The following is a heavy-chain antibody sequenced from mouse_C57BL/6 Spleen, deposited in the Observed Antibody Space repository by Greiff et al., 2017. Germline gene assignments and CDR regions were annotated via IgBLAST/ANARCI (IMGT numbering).Heavy chain of an antibody. Sequence: VQLQQPGTELVKPGASVKLSCKASGYTFTSYWMHWVKQRPGQGLEWIGNINPSNGGTNYNEKFKSKATLTVDKSSSTAYMQLTSLPSEDSAVYYCARDTAITSVPSYFDVWGTGTTVTVSS. J-gene: IGHJ1*03. CDR3: ARDTAITSVPSYFDV. CDR1: GYTFTSYW. CDR2: INPSNGGT. V-gene: IGHV1-53*01. D-gene: IGHD1-1*01.